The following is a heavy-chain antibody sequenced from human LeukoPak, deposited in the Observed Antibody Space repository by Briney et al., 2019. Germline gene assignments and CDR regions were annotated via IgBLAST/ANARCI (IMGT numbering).Heavy chain of an antibody. J-gene: IGHJ4*02. CDR3: ATVSMVRGVITPRIDY. CDR2: IIPIFGTA. V-gene: IGHV1-69*05. D-gene: IGHD3-10*01. CDR1: GGTFSSYA. Sequence: ASVKVSCKASGGTFSSYAISWVRQAPGQGLEWMGGIIPIFGTANYAQKFQGRVTITTDESTSTAYMELSSLRSEDTAVYYCATVSMVRGVITPRIDYWGQGTLVTVSS.